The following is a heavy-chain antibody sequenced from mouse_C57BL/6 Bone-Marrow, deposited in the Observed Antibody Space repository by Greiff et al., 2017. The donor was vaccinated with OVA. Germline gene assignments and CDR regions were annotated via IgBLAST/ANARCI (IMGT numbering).Heavy chain of an antibody. V-gene: IGHV14-4*01. D-gene: IGHD1-1*02. J-gene: IGHJ2*01. CDR3: TSCGNFDY. CDR1: GFTFIDDY. CDR2: IDPEDGDT. Sequence: EVQLQQSGAALVRPGASVKLSCTASGFTFIDDYMHWVKQRPEQGLEWIGWIDPEDGDTEYASKFQGKATITADTSPNTAYLHLSRLTSGDTAVYYCTSCGNFDYWGQGTTLTVSS.